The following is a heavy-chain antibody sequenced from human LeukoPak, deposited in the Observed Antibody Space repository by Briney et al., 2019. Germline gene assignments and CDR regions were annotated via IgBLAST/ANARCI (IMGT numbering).Heavy chain of an antibody. CDR1: GFTFTSYA. V-gene: IGHV3-7*01. J-gene: IGHJ4*02. CDR2: IKQDGAEK. Sequence: PGGSLRLSCAASGFTFTSYAMTWVRQAPGKGLEWVANIKQDGAEKYYVDSVRGRFTISRDNTKNSLYLQMNSLRAEDTAVYYCARDELDYWGQGTLVTVSS. CDR3: ARDELDY.